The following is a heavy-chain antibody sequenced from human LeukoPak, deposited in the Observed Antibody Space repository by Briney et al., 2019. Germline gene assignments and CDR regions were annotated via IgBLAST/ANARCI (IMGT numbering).Heavy chain of an antibody. CDR1: GFTFSSYS. V-gene: IGHV3-9*03. J-gene: IGHJ3*02. Sequence: PGGSLRLSCAASGFTFSSYSMHWVRQAPGKGLEWVSGISWNSGSIGYADSVKGRFTISRDNAKNSLYLQMNSLRAEDMALYYRAKAYSNYDLPDDAFDIWGQGTMVTVSS. CDR3: AKAYSNYDLPDDAFDI. D-gene: IGHD4-11*01. CDR2: ISWNSGSI.